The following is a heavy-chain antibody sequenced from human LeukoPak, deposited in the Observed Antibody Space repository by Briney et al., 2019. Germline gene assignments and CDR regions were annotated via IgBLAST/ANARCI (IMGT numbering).Heavy chain of an antibody. Sequence: SETLSLTCTVSGGSISSSSYYWGWIRQPPGKGQEWIGSIYYSGSTYYNPSLKSRVTISVDTSKNQFSLKLSSVTAADTAVYYCARCGSYYSVMDYWGQGTLVTVSS. V-gene: IGHV4-39*07. J-gene: IGHJ4*02. CDR1: GGSISSSSYY. CDR2: IYYSGST. D-gene: IGHD1-26*01. CDR3: ARCGSYYSVMDY.